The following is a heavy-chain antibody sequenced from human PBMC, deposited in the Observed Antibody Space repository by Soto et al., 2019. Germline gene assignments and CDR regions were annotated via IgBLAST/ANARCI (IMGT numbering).Heavy chain of an antibody. J-gene: IGHJ2*01. CDR2: IIPIFGTA. Sequence: QVQLVQSGAEVKKPGSSVKVSCKASGGTFSSYAISWVRQAPGQGLEWMGGIIPIFGTANYAQKFQGRVTITADESTTRADVELCSLRSEYKAVYYRARVRGVVNAMRYWYFDLWGRGTLVTVSS. D-gene: IGHD2-21*01. CDR1: GGTFSSYA. V-gene: IGHV1-69*01. CDR3: ARVRGVVNAMRYWYFDL.